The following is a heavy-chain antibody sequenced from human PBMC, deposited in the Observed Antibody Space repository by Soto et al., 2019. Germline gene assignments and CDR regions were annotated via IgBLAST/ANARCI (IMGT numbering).Heavy chain of an antibody. CDR3: AHSRMDPSIAARPSRYFDY. CDR2: IYWDDDK. J-gene: IGHJ4*02. D-gene: IGHD6-6*01. Sequence: GSGPTLVNPTQTLTLTCTFSGFSLSTSGVGVGWIRQPPGKALEWLALIYWDDDKRYSPSLKSRLTITKDTSKNQVVLTMTNMDPVDTATYYCAHSRMDPSIAARPSRYFDYWGQATLLTGSS. CDR1: GFSLSTSGVG. V-gene: IGHV2-5*02.